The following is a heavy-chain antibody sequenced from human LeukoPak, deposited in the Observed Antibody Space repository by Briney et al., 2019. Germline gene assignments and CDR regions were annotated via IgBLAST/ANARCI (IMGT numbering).Heavy chain of an antibody. CDR3: ARAASNGYEFDY. CDR2: FDPEDGET. Sequence: GASVKVSCKVSGYTLTELSMHWVRQAPGKGLEWMGGFDPEDGETIYAQKFQGRVTMTEDTSTDTAYMELSRLRSDDTAVYYCARAASNGYEFDYWGQGTLVTVSS. J-gene: IGHJ4*02. CDR1: GYTLTELS. D-gene: IGHD5-12*01. V-gene: IGHV1-24*01.